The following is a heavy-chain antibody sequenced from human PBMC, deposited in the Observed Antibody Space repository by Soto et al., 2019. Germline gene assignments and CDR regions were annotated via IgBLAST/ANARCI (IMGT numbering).Heavy chain of an antibody. V-gene: IGHV4-39*01. CDR3: ARPPTTSLDAFEI. Sequence: QLQLQESGPGLVKPSETLSLTCTVSGGSISNTIYFWGWIRQPPGKGLEWIGSIHYSGSTYYNPSLKSRVTISVDTSKNQLSLKLNSVTAADTAMFYCARPPTTSLDAFEIWGQGTMVTVSS. J-gene: IGHJ3*02. CDR1: GGSISNTIYF. CDR2: IHYSGST.